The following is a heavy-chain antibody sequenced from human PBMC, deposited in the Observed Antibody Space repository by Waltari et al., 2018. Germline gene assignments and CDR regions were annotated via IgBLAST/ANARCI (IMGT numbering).Heavy chain of an antibody. CDR1: DESLTSYH. Sequence: VQLQESVPGLVRSSATLTRPCTHSDESLTSYHYMWTCIRQPAGKAMEWNGRIYPGGSTNNNASLNRRVAMSLDTSENQFSLNLASVTAADTAVYYCARGPSSVRNWFDAWGQGILVTVSS. J-gene: IGHJ5*02. CDR3: ARGPSSVRNWFDA. V-gene: IGHV4-4*07. D-gene: IGHD3-10*01. CDR2: IYPGGST.